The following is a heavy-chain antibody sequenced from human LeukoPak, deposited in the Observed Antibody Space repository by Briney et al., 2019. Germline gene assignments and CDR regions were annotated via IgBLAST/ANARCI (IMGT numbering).Heavy chain of an antibody. CDR2: ISNDGSNK. CDR1: GFTFSSYG. CDR3: AKGRGAFDI. V-gene: IGHV3-30*18. J-gene: IGHJ3*02. Sequence: GGSLRLSCVASGFTFSSYGMHWVRQAPGKGLEWGAVISNDGSNKYYADSVKGRFTISRDNSKNTLYLQMNSLRADDTAVYYCAKGRGAFDIWGQGTMVTVSS. D-gene: IGHD3-10*01.